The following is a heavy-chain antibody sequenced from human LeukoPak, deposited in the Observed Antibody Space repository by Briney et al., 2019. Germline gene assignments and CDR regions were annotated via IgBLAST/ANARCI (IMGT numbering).Heavy chain of an antibody. V-gene: IGHV3-53*01. CDR2: IYSGGST. CDR3: AKIDHESLPLDY. Sequence: ETLSLTCTVSGGSTSSSDYYWGWIRQPPGKGLEWVSVIYSGGSTYYADSVKGRFTISRDNSKNTLYLQMNSLRAEDTAVYYCAKIDHESLPLDYWGQGTLVTVSS. D-gene: IGHD1-14*01. CDR1: GGSTSSSDYY. J-gene: IGHJ4*02.